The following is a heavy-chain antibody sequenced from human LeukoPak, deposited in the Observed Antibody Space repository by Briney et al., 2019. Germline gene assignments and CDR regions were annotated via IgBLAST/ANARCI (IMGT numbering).Heavy chain of an antibody. CDR3: AKKDPPLSYSSSWYGLPANRGYFDY. Sequence: GGSLRLSCAASGFSFSSYAMSWVRQAPARGLEWVSGIGANGDNIYYADSVKGRFTISRDNSKNTLYLQMNSLRAEDTAVYYCAKKDPPLSYSSSWYGLPANRGYFDYWGQGTLVTVSS. D-gene: IGHD6-13*01. CDR1: GFSFSSYA. V-gene: IGHV3-23*01. CDR2: IGANGDNI. J-gene: IGHJ4*02.